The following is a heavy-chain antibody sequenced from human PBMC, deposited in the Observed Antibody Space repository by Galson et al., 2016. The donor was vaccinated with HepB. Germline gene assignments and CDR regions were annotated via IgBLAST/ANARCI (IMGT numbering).Heavy chain of an antibody. CDR1: GFTFSSYA. Sequence: SLRLSCAASGFTFSSYAMRWVRQAPGKGLEWVSTITGSGGWIKYADSVKGRLITSRDNSKNTLYLQLNSLRAEDTAVYYCAKDSGYCSDATCYYRNSWGQGTLVTVSS. J-gene: IGHJ4*02. D-gene: IGHD2-15*01. CDR3: AKDSGYCSDATCYYRNS. V-gene: IGHV3-23*01. CDR2: ITGSGGWI.